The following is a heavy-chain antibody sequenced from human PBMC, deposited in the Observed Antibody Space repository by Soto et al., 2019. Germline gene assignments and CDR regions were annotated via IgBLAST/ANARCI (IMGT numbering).Heavy chain of an antibody. CDR1: GGSISSGGYY. CDR3: ARVPMVRAAVDY. V-gene: IGHV4-31*03. J-gene: IGHJ4*02. Sequence: PSETLSLTCTVSGGSISSGGYYWSWIRQHPGKGLEWIGYIYYSGSTYYNPSLKSRVTISVDTSKNQFSLKLSSVTAADTAVYYYARVPMVRAAVDYWGQGTLVTISA. D-gene: IGHD3-10*01. CDR2: IYYSGST.